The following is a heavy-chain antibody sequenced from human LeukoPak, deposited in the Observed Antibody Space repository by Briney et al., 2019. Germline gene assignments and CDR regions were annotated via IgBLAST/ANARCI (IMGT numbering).Heavy chain of an antibody. J-gene: IGHJ4*02. CDR3: ARTYSSWSGYIDY. CDR1: GDSVNGGDYY. D-gene: IGHD6-6*01. CDR2: IYYRGTA. V-gene: IGHV4-30-4*01. Sequence: SETLSLTCTVSGDSVNGGDYYWSWLRQPPGKGLEWIGYIYYRGTAYYNPSLKSRVTISVDTSKNQFSLKLGSVTAADTAVYYCARTYSSWSGYIDYWGQGALITVSS.